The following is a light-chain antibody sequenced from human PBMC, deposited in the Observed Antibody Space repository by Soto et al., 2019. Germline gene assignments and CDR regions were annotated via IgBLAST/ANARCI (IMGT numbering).Light chain of an antibody. V-gene: IGKV1-5*01. Sequence: DIQMTQSPSTLYASVGDRVTFSCRASQSVSSSLAWYQQKPGKAPRLLIYDVRSLERGVPARFSGRGAGTAFTFTISSLQPDDFATYYCQQYKNYPYTFGQGTKLEIK. CDR3: QQYKNYPYT. CDR1: QSVSSS. J-gene: IGKJ2*01. CDR2: DVR.